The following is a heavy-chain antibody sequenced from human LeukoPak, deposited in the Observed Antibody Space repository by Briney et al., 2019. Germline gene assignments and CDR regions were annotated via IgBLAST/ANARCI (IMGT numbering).Heavy chain of an antibody. D-gene: IGHD3-10*01. CDR3: ARGTGRGITWFDS. J-gene: IGHJ5*01. V-gene: IGHV3-13*01. CDR1: GFTFSNYD. Sequence: PGGSLRLSCAASGFTFSNYDFHWVRQAAGKGLEWVSAIDTAGDTYYPGSVKGRFTISRENAKNSLFLQMNSLRTGDTAVYYCARGTGRGITWFDSWGRGTLVTVSS. CDR2: IDTAGDT.